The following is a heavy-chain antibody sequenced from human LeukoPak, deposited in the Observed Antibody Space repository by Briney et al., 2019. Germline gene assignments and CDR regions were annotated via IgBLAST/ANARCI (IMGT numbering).Heavy chain of an antibody. CDR3: ARESSVRGVINAFDI. V-gene: IGHV3-7*01. CDR1: GFTFGDYG. D-gene: IGHD3-10*01. CDR2: IKQDGSEK. Sequence: GGSLRLSCAASGFTFGDYGMSWVRQAPGKGLEWVANIKQDGSEKYYVDSVKGRFTISRDNAKNSLYLQMNSLRAEDTAVYYCARESSVRGVINAFDIWGQGTMVTVSS. J-gene: IGHJ3*02.